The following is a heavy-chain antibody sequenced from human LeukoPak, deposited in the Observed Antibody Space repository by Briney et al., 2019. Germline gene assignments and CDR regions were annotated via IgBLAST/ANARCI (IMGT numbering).Heavy chain of an antibody. CDR3: ATRNNGCPYH. Sequence: GGSLRLSCVGSGFTFSNYAMSWVRQAPGKGLDWVSVISGSAHKIRYADSVRGRFTISRDNSENTVYLQMNSLRAEDTAVYYCATRNNGCPYHWGQGTLVTVSS. CDR2: ISGSAHKI. V-gene: IGHV3-23*01. CDR1: GFTFSNYA. D-gene: IGHD5-24*01. J-gene: IGHJ4*02.